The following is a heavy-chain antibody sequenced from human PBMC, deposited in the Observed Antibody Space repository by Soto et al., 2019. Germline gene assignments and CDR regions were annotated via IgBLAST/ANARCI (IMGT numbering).Heavy chain of an antibody. Sequence: EVQVLDSGGGLVQPGGSLRLSCAASGFTFNHYAMNQVRQAPGKGLEWVATISATGGSTYYGDAVKGRFTISGDNSKNTLYMQMNGLRVEDTAVYYCAKDRLAGNFDYWGQGTQFTVSS. CDR2: ISATGGST. CDR1: GFTFNHYA. J-gene: IGHJ4*02. V-gene: IGHV3-23*01. CDR3: AKDRLAGNFDY.